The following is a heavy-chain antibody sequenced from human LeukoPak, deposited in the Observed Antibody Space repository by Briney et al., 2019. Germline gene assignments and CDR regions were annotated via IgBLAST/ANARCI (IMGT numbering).Heavy chain of an antibody. CDR3: VRMAGMVC. D-gene: IGHD6-19*01. CDR2: INPNSGGT. J-gene: IGHJ4*02. Sequence: ASVKVSCKASGYTFTAYYMHWVRQAPGQGLEWMGWINPNSGGTNYAQKFQGRVTMTRDTSISTAYMELSSLRSDDTAVYYCVRMAGMVCWGQGTLVTVSS. V-gene: IGHV1-2*02. CDR1: GYTFTAYY.